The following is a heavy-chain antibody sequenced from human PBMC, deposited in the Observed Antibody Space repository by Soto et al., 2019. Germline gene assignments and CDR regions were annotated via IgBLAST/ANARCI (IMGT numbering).Heavy chain of an antibody. Sequence: PSETLSLTCTVSGCSISSYYWSWIRQPPGKGLEWIGYIYYSGSTNYNPSLKSRVTISVDTSKNQFSLKLSSVTAADTAVYYCARAPTTTVTPDYWGQGTLVTVSS. CDR1: GCSISSYY. D-gene: IGHD4-17*01. J-gene: IGHJ4*02. CDR2: IYYSGST. V-gene: IGHV4-59*01. CDR3: ARAPTTTVTPDY.